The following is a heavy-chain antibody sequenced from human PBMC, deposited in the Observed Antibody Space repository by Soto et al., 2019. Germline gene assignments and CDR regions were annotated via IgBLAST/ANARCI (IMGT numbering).Heavy chain of an antibody. CDR2: IYHSGST. CDR3: ARATAATMDV. CDR1: GGSISSSNW. J-gene: IGHJ6*02. D-gene: IGHD6-13*01. Sequence: QVQLQESGPGLVKPSGTLYLTCAVSGGSISSSNWWSWVSQPPGQGLEWIGQIYHSGSTNYNPSLKSRVTISVDRCMNQFSLKLSSVTAADTAVYYCARATAATMDVGGQGTTVTVSS. V-gene: IGHV4-4*02.